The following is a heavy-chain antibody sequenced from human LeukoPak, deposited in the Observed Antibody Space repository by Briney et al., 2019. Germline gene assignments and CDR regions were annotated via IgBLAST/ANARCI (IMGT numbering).Heavy chain of an antibody. D-gene: IGHD4-11*01. V-gene: IGHV3-20*04. CDR2: INWNGGST. Sequence: GGSLRLSCAASGFTFDDYGMSWVRQAPGKGLEWVSGINWNGGSTGYADSVKSRFTISRDNAKNSLYLQMNSLKTEDTAVYYCTTDPDPTVTTSLSDYWGQGTLVAVSS. J-gene: IGHJ4*02. CDR1: GFTFDDYG. CDR3: TTDPDPTVTTSLSDY.